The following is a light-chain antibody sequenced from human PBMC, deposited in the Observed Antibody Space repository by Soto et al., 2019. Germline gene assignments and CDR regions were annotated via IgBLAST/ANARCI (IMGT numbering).Light chain of an antibody. Sequence: DIQMTQSPSSVSASVGDRVTISCRASQAIGSALVWYQQKPGQAPNFLIYDASRLQSGVPSRFSGGGSGTDITLTSSSLQPEDFATYFWQQDFSFPITFGQGSLLEIE. CDR2: DAS. CDR1: QAIGSA. CDR3: QQDFSFPIT. J-gene: IGKJ5*01. V-gene: IGKV1-12*01.